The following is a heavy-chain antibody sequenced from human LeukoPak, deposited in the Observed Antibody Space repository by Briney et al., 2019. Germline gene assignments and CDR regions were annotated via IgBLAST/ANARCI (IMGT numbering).Heavy chain of an antibody. Sequence: SETLSLTCAVSGGSISSSGYYWSWIRQPPGKGLEWIGEINHSGSTNYNPSLKSRVTISVDTSKNQFSLKLSSVTAADTAVYYCARARTRVVVPAPFDYWGQGTLVTVSS. CDR2: INHSGST. CDR3: ARARTRVVVPAPFDY. V-gene: IGHV4-34*01. D-gene: IGHD2-2*01. J-gene: IGHJ4*02. CDR1: GGSISSSGYY.